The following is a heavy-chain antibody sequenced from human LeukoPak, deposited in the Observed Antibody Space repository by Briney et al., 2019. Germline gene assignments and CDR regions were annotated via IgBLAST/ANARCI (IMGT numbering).Heavy chain of an antibody. Sequence: GGSLRLSCAASGFTFSNYWMTWVRQAPGKGLEWVANIKHDGSEDCYLDAVKGRFTISRDNAKNSLYLQINSLRAEDTAVYYCVRSGSDFDHWGQGTLVTVSS. J-gene: IGHJ4*02. V-gene: IGHV3-7*01. CDR3: VRSGSDFDH. CDR1: GFTFSNYW. CDR2: IKHDGSED.